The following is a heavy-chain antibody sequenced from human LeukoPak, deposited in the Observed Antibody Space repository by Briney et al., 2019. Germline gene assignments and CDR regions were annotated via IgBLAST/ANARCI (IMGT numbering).Heavy chain of an antibody. V-gene: IGHV1-2*02. Sequence: ASVKVSCKASGYTVAAYYIHWVRQAPGQGLEWMVWINPNTGGPYYPQKFQGKVTMTWDSSVNTAYMELTSVTSDDTAIYYCARHRNSQTAGAGDYWGQGTLVTVSS. CDR1: GYTVAAYY. CDR3: ARHRNSQTAGAGDY. D-gene: IGHD1-26*01. J-gene: IGHJ4*02. CDR2: INPNTGGP.